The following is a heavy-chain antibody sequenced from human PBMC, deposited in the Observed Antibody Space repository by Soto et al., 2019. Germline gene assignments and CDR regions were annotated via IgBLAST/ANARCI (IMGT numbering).Heavy chain of an antibody. D-gene: IGHD1-26*01. J-gene: IGHJ4*02. V-gene: IGHV3-48*03. CDR2: ISSSGSTI. CDR1: GFTFSGYE. Sequence: GGSLRLSCAASGFTFSGYEMNWVRQAPGKGLEWVSYISSSGSTIYYADSVKGRFTISRDNAKNSLYLQMNSLRGEETALYYCATGGSYYILWGQGTLVTVSS. CDR3: ATGGSYYIL.